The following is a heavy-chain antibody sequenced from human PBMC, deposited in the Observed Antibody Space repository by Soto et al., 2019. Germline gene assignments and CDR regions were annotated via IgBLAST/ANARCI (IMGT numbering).Heavy chain of an antibody. Sequence: QVQLVQSGAVVKKPGSSVKVSCKTSGVSFNNNVIGWVRQAPGHGLEWMGGVSPPFRTSNYARKFQGRISITADASTGTVNMELSSLTSEDTAQYYCARVLYYGSGSYSPYGMDVWGQGTTVTVSS. CDR3: ARVLYYGSGSYSPYGMDV. D-gene: IGHD3-10*01. CDR2: VSPPFRTS. J-gene: IGHJ6*02. CDR1: GVSFNNNV. V-gene: IGHV1-69*01.